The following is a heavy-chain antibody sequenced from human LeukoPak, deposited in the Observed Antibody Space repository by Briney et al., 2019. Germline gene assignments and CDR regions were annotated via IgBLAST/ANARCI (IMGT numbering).Heavy chain of an antibody. V-gene: IGHV3-23*01. Sequence: GGSLRLSCAASGFTFSSYAMSWVRQAPGKGLEWVSAISGSGGSTYYADSVKGRFTIARDNSKKTLYMQMNRLRAEEADVYYCAKDKLWSYYYYGMVVWGQGTTVSVSS. CDR2: ISGSGGST. CDR1: GFTFSSYA. J-gene: IGHJ6*02. CDR3: AKDKLWSYYYYGMVV. D-gene: IGHD3-10*01.